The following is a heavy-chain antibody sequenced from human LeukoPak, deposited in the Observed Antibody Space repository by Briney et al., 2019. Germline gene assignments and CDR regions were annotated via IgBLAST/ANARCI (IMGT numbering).Heavy chain of an antibody. CDR3: TTDDYYYGMDV. Sequence: GGSLRLPCAASGFTFSNAWMSWVRQAPGKGLEWVGRIKSKTDGGTTDYAAPVKGRFTISRDDSKNTLYLQMNSLKTEDTAVYYCTTDDYYYGMDVWGQGTTVTVSS. CDR2: IKSKTDGGTT. CDR1: GFTFSNAW. V-gene: IGHV3-15*01. J-gene: IGHJ6*02.